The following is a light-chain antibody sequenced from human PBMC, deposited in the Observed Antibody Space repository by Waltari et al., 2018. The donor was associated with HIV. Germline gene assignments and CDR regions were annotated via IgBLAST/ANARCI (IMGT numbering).Light chain of an antibody. CDR2: LGS. V-gene: IGKV2-28*01. Sequence: DIVLPLSALPLPVTHAEPASISCMSSVGLLHTNGYNYLDWYLQKPGQSPQLLIYLGSNRASGVPDRFSGSGSGTDFTLKISRVEAEDVGVYYCMETLQTPRLTFGGGTKVEIK. CDR3: METLQTPRLT. CDR1: VGLLHTNGYNY. J-gene: IGKJ4*01.